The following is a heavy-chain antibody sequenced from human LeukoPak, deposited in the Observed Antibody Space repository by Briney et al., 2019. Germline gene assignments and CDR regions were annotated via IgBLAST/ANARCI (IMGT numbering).Heavy chain of an antibody. CDR1: GGSISSSSNY. Sequence: SETLSLTCTVSGGSISSSSNYWGWVRQPPGKGLQWIGSIYNTGRTYYIPSLKSRVTISVDTSKNQFSLKLSSVTAADTAVYYCARHEEEDGYNAKTVDSWGQGSLVIVSS. J-gene: IGHJ4*02. CDR3: ARHEEEDGYNAKTVDS. V-gene: IGHV4-39*01. D-gene: IGHD5-24*01. CDR2: IYNTGRT.